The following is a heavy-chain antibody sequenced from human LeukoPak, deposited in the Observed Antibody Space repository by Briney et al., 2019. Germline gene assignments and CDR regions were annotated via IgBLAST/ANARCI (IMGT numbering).Heavy chain of an antibody. CDR3: ARVSKDYYDSSGPDT. V-gene: IGHV1-18*01. CDR1: GGTFTSYG. D-gene: IGHD3-22*01. Sequence: ASVNVSCKASGGTFTSYGISWVRQAPGQGLEWMGWISAYNGNTNYAQKLQGRVTMTTDTSTSTAYMELRSLRSDDTAVYYCARVSKDYYDSSGPDTWGQGTLVTVSS. J-gene: IGHJ5*02. CDR2: ISAYNGNT.